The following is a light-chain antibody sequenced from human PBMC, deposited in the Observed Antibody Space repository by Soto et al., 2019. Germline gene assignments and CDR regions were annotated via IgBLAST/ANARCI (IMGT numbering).Light chain of an antibody. V-gene: IGKV3-11*01. CDR2: DAS. CDR3: QQRSNWQLT. Sequence: EFCLKKSQTTRFLFPGETPPLPCRASQSVSRYLAWYQQKPGQTPRLLIYDASNRAAGIPARFSGSGSGTDFTLTISSLEHEDFEVYYCQQRSNWQLTLGGGTKVDIK. CDR1: QSVSRY. J-gene: IGKJ4*01.